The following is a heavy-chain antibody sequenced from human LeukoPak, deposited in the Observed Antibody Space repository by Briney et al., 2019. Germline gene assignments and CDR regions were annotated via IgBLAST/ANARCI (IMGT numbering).Heavy chain of an antibody. J-gene: IGHJ3*02. CDR2: MNPKSGGT. D-gene: IGHD6-19*01. Sequence: ASVKVSCKASGYTFTGYYVHWVRQAPGQGLEWMGWMNPKSGGTNYAQKFEARVTITRNTSISTAYMELSSLRSEDTAVYYCARARYSSGRPAFDIWGQGTMVTVSS. CDR3: ARARYSSGRPAFDI. CDR1: GYTFTGYY. V-gene: IGHV1-2*02.